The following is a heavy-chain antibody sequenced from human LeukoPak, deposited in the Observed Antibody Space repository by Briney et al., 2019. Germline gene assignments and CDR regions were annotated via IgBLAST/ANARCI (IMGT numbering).Heavy chain of an antibody. CDR3: AKSWQLVRGDNYYYYYGMDV. CDR2: ISWNSGSI. Sequence: GRSLRLSCAASGFTFDDYAMHWARQAPGKGLEWVSGISWNSGSIGYADSVKGRFTISRDNAKNSLYLQMNSLRAEDTALYYCAKSWQLVRGDNYYYYYGMDVWGQGTTVTVSS. V-gene: IGHV3-9*01. D-gene: IGHD6-13*01. J-gene: IGHJ6*02. CDR1: GFTFDDYA.